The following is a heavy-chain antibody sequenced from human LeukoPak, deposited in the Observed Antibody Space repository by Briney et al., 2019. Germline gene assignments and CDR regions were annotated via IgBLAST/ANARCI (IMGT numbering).Heavy chain of an antibody. D-gene: IGHD3-10*01. CDR2: IYTSGST. V-gene: IGHV4-61*02. Sequence: SETLSLTCTVSGGSISSSSYYWGRIRQPAGKGLEWIGRIYTSGSTNYNPSLKSRVTISVDTSKNQFSLKLSSVTAADTAVYYCARDGYYGSGSYYKGAFDIWGQGTMVTVSS. J-gene: IGHJ3*02. CDR3: ARDGYYGSGSYYKGAFDI. CDR1: GGSISSSSYY.